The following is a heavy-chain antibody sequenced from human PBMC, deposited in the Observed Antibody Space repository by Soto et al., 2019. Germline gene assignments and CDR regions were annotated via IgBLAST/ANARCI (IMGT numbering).Heavy chain of an antibody. CDR2: IVPVFGRP. J-gene: IGHJ4*02. V-gene: IGHV1-69*13. Sequence: SVKVSRKAAGGGFSNFGISWVRQAPGQGIEWMGGIVPVFGRPNYAQRFRGRLTITDDESTSTGYMELISLRSDDTAVYYCAREGSGYNFWGQGTQVIVSS. D-gene: IGHD5-12*01. CDR1: GGGFSNFG. CDR3: AREGSGYNF.